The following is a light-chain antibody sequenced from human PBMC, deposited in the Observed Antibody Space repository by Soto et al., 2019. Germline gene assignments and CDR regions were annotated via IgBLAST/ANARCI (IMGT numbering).Light chain of an antibody. CDR3: QHYNHWPT. V-gene: IGKV3-15*01. Sequence: EIVMTQSPATLSVSPGERATLSCRASQSVSSNLAWYQQKPGQAPRFLIYGASTRAPGIPARFSGSGSGTEFTLTISSLQSEDFAVYYCQHYNHWPTFGQGTKVEIK. CDR1: QSVSSN. J-gene: IGKJ1*01. CDR2: GAS.